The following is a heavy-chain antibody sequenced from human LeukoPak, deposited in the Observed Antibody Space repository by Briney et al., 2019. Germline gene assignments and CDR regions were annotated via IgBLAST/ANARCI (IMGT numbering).Heavy chain of an antibody. D-gene: IGHD1-26*01. CDR2: ISSNGGST. Sequence: GGSLSLSCVASGFPFSSYAMHWVRQAPGKGLEYVAAISSNGGSTYYAGSVKGRFTISRDNSKNTLYLQMGSLRADDMAVYYCAREISPGNWFDPWGQGTLVTVSS. CDR3: AREISPGNWFDP. CDR1: GFPFSSYA. V-gene: IGHV3-64*02. J-gene: IGHJ5*02.